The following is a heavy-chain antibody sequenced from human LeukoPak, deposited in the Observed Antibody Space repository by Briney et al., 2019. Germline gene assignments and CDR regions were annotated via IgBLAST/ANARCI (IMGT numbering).Heavy chain of an antibody. D-gene: IGHD3-22*01. CDR3: ARDGGSGFYYYYGMDV. V-gene: IGHV1-8*01. CDR2: MNPNSGNT. Sequence: ASVKDSCKASGYTFTSYDINWVRQATGQGLEWMGWMNPNSGNTGYAQKFQGRVTMTRNTSISTAYMELSSLRSEDTAVYYCARDGGSGFYYYYGMDVWGQGTTVTVSS. J-gene: IGHJ6*02. CDR1: GYTFTSYD.